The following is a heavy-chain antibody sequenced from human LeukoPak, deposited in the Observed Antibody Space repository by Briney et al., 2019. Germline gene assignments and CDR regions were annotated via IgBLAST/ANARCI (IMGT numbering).Heavy chain of an antibody. J-gene: IGHJ4*02. CDR1: GFTFGGYA. CDR2: ISGSGGST. CDR3: AKTKYYYDSSGYYYDY. Sequence: GGSLRFSFAAPGFTFGGYAMSWVPQAPGKGLGWVSAISGSGGSTYYADSVKGRFTISRDNSKNTLYLQMNSLRAEDTAVYYCAKTKYYYDSSGYYYDYWGQGTLVTVSS. V-gene: IGHV3-23*01. D-gene: IGHD3-22*01.